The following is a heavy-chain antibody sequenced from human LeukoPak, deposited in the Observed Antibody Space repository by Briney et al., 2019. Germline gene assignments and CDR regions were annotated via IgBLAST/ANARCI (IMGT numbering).Heavy chain of an antibody. D-gene: IGHD3-9*01. Sequence: SETLSLTCNISGDSMSSNMYYWGWVRQSPGKGLEWIGSVYYSGSAYYNPSLQTRVSISVDASRIQFSLHLTSVTATDTAVYFCARHLTYFDILTRFATGFYFDFWGPGTPVAVST. J-gene: IGHJ4*02. CDR3: ARHLTYFDILTRFATGFYFDF. CDR1: GDSMSSNMYY. V-gene: IGHV4-39*01. CDR2: VYYSGSA.